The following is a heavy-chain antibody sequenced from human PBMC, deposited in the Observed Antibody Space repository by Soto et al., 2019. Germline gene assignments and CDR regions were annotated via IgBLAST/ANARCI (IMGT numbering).Heavy chain of an antibody. J-gene: IGHJ5*02. CDR1: GGSFIGYY. CDR2: INHSGST. Sequence: QVQLQQWGAGLLKPSETVSLTCSVYGGSFIGYYGTWIRQPPGKGLEWIGEINHSGSTNYNPSLKSRVTISADPATNQCPLRLGSVNAAATAVYYCATLGHYDFWSGFRKGNWFDPWGQGTLVTVSS. V-gene: IGHV4-34*01. D-gene: IGHD3-3*01. CDR3: ATLGHYDFWSGFRKGNWFDP.